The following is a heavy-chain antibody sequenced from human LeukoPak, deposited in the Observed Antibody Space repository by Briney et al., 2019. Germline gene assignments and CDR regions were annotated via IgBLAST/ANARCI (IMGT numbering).Heavy chain of an antibody. CDR1: GYSFTSYW. D-gene: IGHD6-13*01. Sequence: GESLEIPFKGSGYSFTSYWNGWGRPMPGKGLEWRGMIYPGDSTTCDSPSFQGQVTISADNSISTAYLQWSSLKASDTAMYYCAGPSGTYSSSWLGNWGQGTLVTVSS. CDR2: IYPGDSTT. V-gene: IGHV5-51*01. CDR3: AGPSGTYSSSWLGN. J-gene: IGHJ4*02.